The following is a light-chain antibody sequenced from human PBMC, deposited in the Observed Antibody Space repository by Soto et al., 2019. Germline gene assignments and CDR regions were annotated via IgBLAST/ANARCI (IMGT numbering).Light chain of an antibody. V-gene: IGKV1-39*01. CDR2: TAS. CDR3: QQTHSTPPLP. J-gene: IGKJ1*01. CDR1: QSIDPY. Sequence: DIQMTQSPSSLSASVGDRVTITCRASQSIDPYVNWYQQKPGKAPKLLIHTASTLHSGVPSRFSGSGSGTDFTLTISSLKPDDVATYYCQQTHSTPPLPFGQGTKL.